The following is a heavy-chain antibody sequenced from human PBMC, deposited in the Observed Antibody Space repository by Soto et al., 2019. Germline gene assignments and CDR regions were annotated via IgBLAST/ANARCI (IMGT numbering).Heavy chain of an antibody. CDR1: GGSISGSSYY. D-gene: IGHD6-19*01. CDR3: ASGGEGSIAVAG. V-gene: IGHV4-39*01. CDR2: IYYTGRP. J-gene: IGHJ4*02. Sequence: QLQLQESGPGLVKPSETLSLTCTVSGGSISGSSYYWGWIRQPPGKGLEWIGAIYYTGRPYYKPSLNSRVTISVDTSKNQFSLKLNSVSAADTAVYYCASGGEGSIAVAGWGQGTLVTVSS.